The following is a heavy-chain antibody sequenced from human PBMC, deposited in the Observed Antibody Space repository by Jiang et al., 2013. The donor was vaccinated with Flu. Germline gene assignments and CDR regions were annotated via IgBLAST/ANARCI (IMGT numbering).Heavy chain of an antibody. D-gene: IGHD2-15*01. J-gene: IGHJ4*02. CDR3: AKARSIVVVVAATPGDY. V-gene: IGHV3-30*18. Sequence: AVISYDGSINTMQTTVKGRFTISRDNSKNTLYLQMNSLRAEDTAVYYCAKARSIVVVVAATPGDYWGQGTLVTVSS. CDR2: ISYDGSI.